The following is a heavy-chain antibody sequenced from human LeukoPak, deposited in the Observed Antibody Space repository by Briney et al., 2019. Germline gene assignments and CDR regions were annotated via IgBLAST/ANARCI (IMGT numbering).Heavy chain of an antibody. CDR3: VRDNPRCCGVVPANIDDY. CDR2: INGGGSPI. J-gene: IGHJ4*02. D-gene: IGHD2-15*01. CDR1: GFTFSRDS. Sequence: GGSLRLSCAASGFTFSRDSMNWVRQAPGKGLEWVSYINGGGSPIYYADSVGGRFTISRDNAKNSLYLQMNSLRAEDTAVYYCVRDNPRCCGVVPANIDDYWGQGTLVTVSS. V-gene: IGHV3-48*01.